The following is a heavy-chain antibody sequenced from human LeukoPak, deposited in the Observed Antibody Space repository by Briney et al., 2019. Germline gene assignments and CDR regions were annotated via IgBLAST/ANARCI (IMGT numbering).Heavy chain of an antibody. CDR1: GDSFSSYY. CDR2: IYYSGST. D-gene: IGHD3/OR15-3a*01. V-gene: IGHV4-59*01. J-gene: IGHJ3*02. Sequence: SETLSLTCTVSGDSFSSYYWSWIRQPPGKGLEWIGYIYYSGSTNYNPSLKSRVTISVDTSKNQFSLKLSSVTAADTAVYYCARGGRGAFDIWGQGTMVTVSS. CDR3: ARGGRGAFDI.